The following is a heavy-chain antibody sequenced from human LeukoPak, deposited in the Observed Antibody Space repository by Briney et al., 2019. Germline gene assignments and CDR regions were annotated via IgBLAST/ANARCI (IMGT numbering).Heavy chain of an antibody. V-gene: IGHV3-21*06. D-gene: IGHD3-10*01. CDR3: ARGRSITLLRGVAMSDGFDI. Sequence: GGSLRLSCAASGFTFSNYGMSWVRQAPGKGLEWVSFTDTSGRYVYYGDSVKGRFTISSDNAKNLLFLQMNGLRAEDTALYYCARGRSITLLRGVAMSDGFDIWGQGDMVAVSS. CDR1: GFTFSNYG. J-gene: IGHJ3*02. CDR2: TDTSGRYV.